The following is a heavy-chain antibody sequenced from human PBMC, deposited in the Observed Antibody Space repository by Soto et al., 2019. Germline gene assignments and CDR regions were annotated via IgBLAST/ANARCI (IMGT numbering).Heavy chain of an antibody. CDR1: GFTVSSNY. CDR3: ARDAVATHFDY. Sequence: EVQLVESGGGLVQPGGSLRLSCAASGFTVSSNYMTWVRQAPGKGLEWVSLIYSGGGTSYADSVKGRFTISRDNSKNTLYLQMTNLRAEDTAVYYCARDAVATHFDYWGQGTLVTVSS. CDR2: IYSGGGT. D-gene: IGHD5-12*01. V-gene: IGHV3-66*01. J-gene: IGHJ4*02.